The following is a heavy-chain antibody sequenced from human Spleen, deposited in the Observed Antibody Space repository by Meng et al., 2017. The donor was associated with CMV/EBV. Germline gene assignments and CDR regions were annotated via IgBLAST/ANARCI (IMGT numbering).Heavy chain of an antibody. CDR2: ISWDGGST. J-gene: IGHJ5*02. Sequence: GESLKISCAASGFTFGDYTMHWVRQVPGKGLEWVSGISWDGGSTYYADSVKGRFTISRDNSKNSLYLQMNSLRTEDTALYYCAKEAYSSSSGWFDPWGQGTLVTVSS. V-gene: IGHV3-43*01. CDR1: GFTFGDYT. D-gene: IGHD6-6*01. CDR3: AKEAYSSSSGWFDP.